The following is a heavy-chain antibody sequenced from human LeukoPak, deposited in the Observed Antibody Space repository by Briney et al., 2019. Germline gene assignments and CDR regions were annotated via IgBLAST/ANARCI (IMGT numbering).Heavy chain of an antibody. CDR1: GYTFTSYG. D-gene: IGHD6-6*01. CDR2: ISAYNGNT. Sequence: ASVKVSCKASGYTFTSYGTSWVRQAPGQGLEWMGWISAYNGNTNYAQKLQGRVTTTTDTSTSTAYMELRSLRSDDTAVYYCAREGLRSIAARRGTRDYMDVWGKGTTVIVSS. CDR3: AREGLRSIAARRGTRDYMDV. J-gene: IGHJ6*03. V-gene: IGHV1-18*01.